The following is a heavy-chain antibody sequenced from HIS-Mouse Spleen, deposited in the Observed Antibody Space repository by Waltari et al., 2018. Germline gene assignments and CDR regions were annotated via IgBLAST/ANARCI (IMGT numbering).Heavy chain of an antibody. CDR3: ARGHDYSNYFDY. CDR1: GYTFTSYD. CDR2: MNPTSGNT. D-gene: IGHD4-4*01. J-gene: IGHJ4*02. Sequence: QVQLVQSGAEVKKPGASVKVSCKASGYTFTSYDINWVRQATGQGLEWMGWMNPTSGNTGYAQKFQGRGTMTRNTSISTAYMELSSLRSEDTAVYYCARGHDYSNYFDYWGQGTLVTVSS. V-gene: IGHV1-8*01.